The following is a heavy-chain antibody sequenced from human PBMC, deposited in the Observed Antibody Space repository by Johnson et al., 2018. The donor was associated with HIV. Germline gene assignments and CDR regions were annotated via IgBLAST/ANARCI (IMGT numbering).Heavy chain of an antibody. CDR3: ARGVGSGWYFEIGDDAFDI. Sequence: VQLVESGGRLVKPGGSLRLSCAASGFTFSNAWMSWVRQAPGKGLEWVGRIKSRTEGGTTDYAAPVKGRFTISRDDSKNTLYLQMNSLRAEDTTVYYCARGVGSGWYFEIGDDAFDIWGQGTMVTVSS. CDR2: IKSRTEGGTT. D-gene: IGHD6-19*01. J-gene: IGHJ3*02. CDR1: GFTFSNAW. V-gene: IGHV3-15*01.